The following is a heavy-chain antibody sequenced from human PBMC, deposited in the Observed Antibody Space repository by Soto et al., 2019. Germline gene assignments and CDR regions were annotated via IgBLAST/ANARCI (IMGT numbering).Heavy chain of an antibody. V-gene: IGHV3-23*01. D-gene: IGHD3-10*01. CDR1: GFTFSSYA. J-gene: IGHJ4*02. Sequence: PGGSLRLSCAASGFTFSSYAMSWVRQAPGKGLEWVSAISGSGGSTYYADSVRGRFTISRDNSKNTLYLQMNSLRAEDTAVYYCAKGPNWGWFGEFLYHEEDWGQGTLVTVSS. CDR3: AKGPNWGWFGEFLYHEED. CDR2: ISGSGGST.